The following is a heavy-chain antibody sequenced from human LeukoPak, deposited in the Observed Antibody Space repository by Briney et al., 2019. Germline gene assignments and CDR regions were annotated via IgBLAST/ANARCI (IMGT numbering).Heavy chain of an antibody. J-gene: IGHJ4*02. Sequence: PGRSLRLSCTASGFTFGDYAMSWIRQAPGKGLEWVGFIRSNVYGAITEYAASVKGRFTISRDDSKSIAYLQISSLKTEDTAVYYCTRGNYYFDYWGQGTLVTVSS. CDR3: TRGNYYFDY. V-gene: IGHV3-49*03. CDR1: GFTFGDYA. CDR2: IRSNVYGAIT.